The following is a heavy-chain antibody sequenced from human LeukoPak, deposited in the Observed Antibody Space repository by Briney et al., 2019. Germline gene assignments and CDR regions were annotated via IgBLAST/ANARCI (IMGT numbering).Heavy chain of an antibody. J-gene: IGHJ4*02. CDR1: GFTFSSYG. D-gene: IGHD5-18*01. CDR2: IRYDGSNK. Sequence: GGSLRLSCAASGFTFSSYGMYWVRQAPGKGLEWVAFIRYDGSNKYYSDSVKGRFTISRDNSKNTLYLQMNSLRAEDTAVYDCAKERDTAMVTIDYWGQGTLVTVSS. V-gene: IGHV3-30*02. CDR3: AKERDTAMVTIDY.